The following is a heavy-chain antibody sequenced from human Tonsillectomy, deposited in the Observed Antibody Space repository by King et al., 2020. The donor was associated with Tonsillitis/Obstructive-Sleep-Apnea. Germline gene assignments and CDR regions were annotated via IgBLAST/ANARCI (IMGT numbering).Heavy chain of an antibody. Sequence: VQLVESGGGVHQPGRSLRLSCAASGFTFTNYGMHWVRQAPGKGLECVAVISYDGRNKYYADSVRGRFTIPRDNSENRLYLEKNTLRAEDTAVYYCAKEQYYYDSSSTDYMDVWGKGTTVTVSS. CDR3: AKEQYYYDSSSTDYMDV. CDR1: GFTFTNYG. V-gene: IGHV3-30*18. CDR2: ISYDGRNK. D-gene: IGHD3-22*01. J-gene: IGHJ6*03.